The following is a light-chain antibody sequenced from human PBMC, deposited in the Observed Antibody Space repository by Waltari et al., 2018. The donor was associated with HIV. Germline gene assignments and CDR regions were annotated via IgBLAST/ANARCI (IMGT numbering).Light chain of an antibody. V-gene: IGLV2-14*03. J-gene: IGLJ1*01. CDR1: RSDIGNYAF. Sequence: QSALPQPASVSGPPGQSITISCTGTRSDIGNYAFVAWYQQHPGKAPKLMIYDVIQRPSGVSFRVSGSKSGNTASLTISGLQAEDEADYYCSSYSRTSTFVFGTGTKVTVL. CDR3: SSYSRTSTFV. CDR2: DVI.